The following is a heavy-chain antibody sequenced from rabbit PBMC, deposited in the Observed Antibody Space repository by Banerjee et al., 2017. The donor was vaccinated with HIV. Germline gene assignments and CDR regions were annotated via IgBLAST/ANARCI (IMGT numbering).Heavy chain of an antibody. V-gene: IGHV1S47*01. CDR2: IYNGDGST. J-gene: IGHJ4*01. Sequence: QEQLVESGGGLVQPEGSLTLTCTASGFSFSSSYYMCWVRQAPGKGPEWIASIYNGDGSTYYANWVNGRFTISRSTSLHTVTLQMTSLTAADTATYFCARMVSGWGEFNLWGQGTLVTVS. CDR3: ARMVSGWGEFNL. D-gene: IGHD4-1*01. CDR1: GFSFSSSYY.